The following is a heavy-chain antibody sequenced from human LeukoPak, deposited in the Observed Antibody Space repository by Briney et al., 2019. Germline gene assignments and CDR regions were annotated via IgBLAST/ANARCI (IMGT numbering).Heavy chain of an antibody. V-gene: IGHV1-69*13. CDR2: IIPIFGTA. CDR3: ARDGGEIVVVPAAERHYYYYYGMDV. D-gene: IGHD2-2*01. J-gene: IGHJ6*04. Sequence: SVKVSCKASGGTFSSYAISWVRQAPGQGLEWMGGIIPIFGTANYAQKFQGRVTITADESTSTAYMELSGLRSEDTAVYYCARDGGEIVVVPAAERHYYYYYGMDVWGKGTTVTVSS. CDR1: GGTFSSYA.